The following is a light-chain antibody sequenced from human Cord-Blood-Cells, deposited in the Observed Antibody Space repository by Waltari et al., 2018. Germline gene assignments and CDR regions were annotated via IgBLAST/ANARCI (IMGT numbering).Light chain of an antibody. J-gene: IGLJ1*01. CDR3: CSYAGSSTYV. Sequence: QSALTQPASASGSPGKSITISCTRTSSDVGSYNLVSWYQQPPGKAPKLMIYEVSKRPSGVSNRFSGSKSGNTASLTISGLQAEDEADYYCCSYAGSSTYVFGTGTKVTVL. CDR2: EVS. V-gene: IGLV2-23*02. CDR1: SSDVGSYNL.